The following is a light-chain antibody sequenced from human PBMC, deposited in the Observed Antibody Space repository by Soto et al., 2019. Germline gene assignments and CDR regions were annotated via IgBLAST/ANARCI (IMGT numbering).Light chain of an antibody. CDR1: QSVSSN. J-gene: IGKJ2*01. CDR2: GAS. Sequence: EIVMTQSPATLSVSPGERATLSCRASQSVSSNLAWYQQKSGQAPRLLIYGASSRATGIPDRFSGSGSGTDFTLTISRLEPEDFAVYYCQQYGSSPPYTFGQGTKVDIK. CDR3: QQYGSSPPYT. V-gene: IGKV3-20*01.